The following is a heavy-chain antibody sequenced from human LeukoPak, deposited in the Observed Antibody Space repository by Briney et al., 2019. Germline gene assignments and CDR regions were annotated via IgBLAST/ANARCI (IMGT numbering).Heavy chain of an antibody. J-gene: IGHJ4*02. CDR2: ISNNGGYT. CDR1: GFNSSRYA. CDR3: AKQLGYCSDGSCYFPY. Sequence: GGSLRLSCAASGFNSSRYAMHWVRQAPGKGLEWVSAISNNGGYTYYADSVQGRFTISRDNSKSTLCLQMNSLRAEDTAVYCCAKQLGYCSDGSCYFPYWGQGTLVTVSS. V-gene: IGHV3-23*01. D-gene: IGHD2-15*01.